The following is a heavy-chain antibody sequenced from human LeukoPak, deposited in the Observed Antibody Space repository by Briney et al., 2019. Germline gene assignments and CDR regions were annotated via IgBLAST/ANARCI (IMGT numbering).Heavy chain of an antibody. D-gene: IGHD6-6*01. CDR2: ISYDGSNK. V-gene: IGHV3-30*03. Sequence: GRSLRLSCAASGFTFSSYDMHWVRQAPGKGLEWVALISYDGSNKYYADSVKGRFTISRDNSKNTLYLQMNSLRADDTAVYYCTASKNYWGQGTLVTVSS. J-gene: IGHJ4*02. CDR3: TASKNY. CDR1: GFTFSSYD.